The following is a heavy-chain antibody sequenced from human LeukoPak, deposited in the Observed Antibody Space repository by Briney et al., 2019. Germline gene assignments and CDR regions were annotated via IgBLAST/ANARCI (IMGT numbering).Heavy chain of an antibody. V-gene: IGHV3-7*02. D-gene: IGHD3-9*01. CDR3: ARGYNNDWYNWFDP. CDR2: IKQDGSEK. CDR1: GFTFSSYW. J-gene: IGHJ5*02. Sequence: GGSLRLSCAASGFTFSSYWMSWVRQAPGKGLEWVANIKQDGSEKYYVDSVKGRFTISRDNAKSTLYLQMNSLRADDTAVYYCARGYNNDWYNWFDPWGQGTLVTVSS.